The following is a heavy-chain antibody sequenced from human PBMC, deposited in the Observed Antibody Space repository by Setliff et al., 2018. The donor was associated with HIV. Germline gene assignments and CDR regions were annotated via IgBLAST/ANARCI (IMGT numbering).Heavy chain of an antibody. V-gene: IGHV3-23*01. CDR3: AKRGPEQTVAGARKYYNAMDV. CDR2: ISGRGGGP. J-gene: IGHJ6*02. D-gene: IGHD6-19*01. Sequence: GGSLRLSCAASGFTLSRYAMSWVRQAPGKGLEWVSSISGRGGGPYYAESAKGRFTISRDNSQNTLYLQMNSLRAEDTAVYYCAKRGPEQTVAGARKYYNAMDVWGQGTAVTVSS. CDR1: GFTLSRYA.